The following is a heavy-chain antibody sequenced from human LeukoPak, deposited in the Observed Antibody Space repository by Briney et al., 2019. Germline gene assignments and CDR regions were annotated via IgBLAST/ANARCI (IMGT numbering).Heavy chain of an antibody. CDR2: ISSGSSSI. V-gene: IGHV3-21*01. J-gene: IGHJ2*01. CDR1: GLTINSYP. Sequence: PGGSLRLSCAPSGLTINSYPMIWVRHAPGKGLEWLSFISSGSSSIYYADSVKGRITISRDNAKNSLYLQMNSLRADDTAVYYCARVDAFNGNSGFGYFDIGGRGTLVTVS. D-gene: IGHD1-14*01. CDR3: ARVDAFNGNSGFGYFDI.